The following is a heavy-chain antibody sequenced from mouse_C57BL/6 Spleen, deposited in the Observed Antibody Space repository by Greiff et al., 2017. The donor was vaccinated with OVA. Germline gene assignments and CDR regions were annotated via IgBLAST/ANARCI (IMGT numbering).Heavy chain of an antibody. J-gene: IGHJ1*03. V-gene: IGHV1-52*01. CDR1: GYTFTSYW. CDR2: IDPSDSET. D-gene: IGHD2-1*01. Sequence: QVQLQQPGAELVRPGSSVKLSCKASGYTFTSYWMHWVKQRPIQGLEWIGNIDPSDSETHYNQKFKDKATLTVAKSSSTAYLQLSSLTSEDSAVYYCSIYYGNPDWYFDVWGTGTTVTVSS. CDR3: SIYYGNPDWYFDV.